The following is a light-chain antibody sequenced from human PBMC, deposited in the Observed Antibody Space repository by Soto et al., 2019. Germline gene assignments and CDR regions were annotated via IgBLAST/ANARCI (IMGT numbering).Light chain of an antibody. CDR2: DVS. V-gene: IGLV2-14*03. CDR1: SSDVGAYHY. J-gene: IGLJ2*01. Sequence: QLVLTQPASVSGSPGQSITISCTGTSSDVGAYHYVSWYQRHPGKAPKLMIYDVSNRPSGVSNRFSGSKSGNTASLTISGLQAEDEADYYCSSYSNSRTLVFGGGTKLTVL. CDR3: SSYSNSRTLV.